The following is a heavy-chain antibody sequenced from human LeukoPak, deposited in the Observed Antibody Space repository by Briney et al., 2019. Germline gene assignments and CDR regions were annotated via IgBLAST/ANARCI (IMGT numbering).Heavy chain of an antibody. V-gene: IGHV5-51*01. D-gene: IGHD1-26*01. Sequence: GESLKISCKGSGNIFTGYWIGWVRQMPGKGLEWMGIIYPGDSDTRYSPSFQGQVTISADKSISTAYLQWSRLKASDTAVYYCVRVRVGASASDYHFYYMDVWGKGTTVTISS. CDR3: VRVRVGASASDYHFYYMDV. CDR1: GNIFTGYW. J-gene: IGHJ6*03. CDR2: IYPGDSDT.